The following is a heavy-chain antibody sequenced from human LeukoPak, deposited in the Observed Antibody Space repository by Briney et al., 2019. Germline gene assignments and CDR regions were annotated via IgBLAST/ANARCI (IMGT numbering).Heavy chain of an antibody. CDR1: GFTVSNNY. CDR3: AREGYCGGDCFLY. D-gene: IGHD2-21*02. J-gene: IGHJ4*02. V-gene: IGHV3-66*01. Sequence: GGSLRLSCAASGFTVSNNYMSWVRLAPGKGLEWVSVIYSGGSTDYADSVKGRFTISRDNSKNTLYLEMNSLRAEDTAVYYCAREGYCGGDCFLYWGQGTLVTVSS. CDR2: IYSGGST.